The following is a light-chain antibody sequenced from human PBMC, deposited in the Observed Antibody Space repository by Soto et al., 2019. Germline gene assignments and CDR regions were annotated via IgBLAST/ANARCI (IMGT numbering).Light chain of an antibody. CDR2: GAS. V-gene: IGKV3-15*01. CDR3: QRSNIWPRT. Sequence: EIVMTHSPATLSVSPGERATLSYRASQSVSGNLAWYQQKPGQPHSLLIYGASPRATGIPARFSGSGSGTVFTLTIGSLQSEDLAVFDCQRSNIWPRTFGQGAKGEIK. J-gene: IGKJ1*01. CDR1: QSVSGN.